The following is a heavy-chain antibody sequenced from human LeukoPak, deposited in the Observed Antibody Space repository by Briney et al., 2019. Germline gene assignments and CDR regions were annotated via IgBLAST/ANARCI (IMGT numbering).Heavy chain of an antibody. CDR1: GGTFSMYA. CDR2: IIPIFGTA. J-gene: IGHJ4*02. V-gene: IGHV1-69*13. D-gene: IGHD5-12*01. Sequence: ASVKVTFKSSGGTFSMYAISWVRQAPGQGLEWEGGIIPIFGTANYAQKFQGRVTITADESTSTAYMEVSSLRSEDTAVYYCARAYSGYDFFDYWGQGILVTVSS. CDR3: ARAYSGYDFFDY.